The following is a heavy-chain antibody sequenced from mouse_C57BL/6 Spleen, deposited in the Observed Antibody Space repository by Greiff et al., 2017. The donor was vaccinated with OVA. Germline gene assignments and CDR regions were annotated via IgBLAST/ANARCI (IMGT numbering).Heavy chain of an antibody. CDR2: INPNNGGT. V-gene: IGHV1-26*01. D-gene: IGHD2-5*01. CDR1: GYTFTDYY. CDR3: ASPIYSNYGGGYAMDY. J-gene: IGHJ4*01. Sequence: VQLQQSGPELVKPGASVKISCKASGYTFTDYYMNWVKQSHGKSLEWIGDINPNNGGTSYNQKFKGKATLTVDKSSSTAYMELRSLTSEDSAVYYCASPIYSNYGGGYAMDYWGQGTSVTVSS.